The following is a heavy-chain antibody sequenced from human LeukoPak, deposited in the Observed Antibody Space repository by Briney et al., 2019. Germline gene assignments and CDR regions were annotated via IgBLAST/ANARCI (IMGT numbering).Heavy chain of an antibody. V-gene: IGHV3-43*02. CDR1: GFTFDGYA. Sequence: PGGSLRLSCVASGFTFDGYAMHWVRQAPGKGLEWVSLINADGGRTYYADSVNGRFTISRDNSKNSLYLQMNSLRSEDSAVYYCATWAFYQGMDVWGQGTTVTVSS. J-gene: IGHJ6*02. D-gene: IGHD2/OR15-2a*01. CDR3: ATWAFYQGMDV. CDR2: INADGGRT.